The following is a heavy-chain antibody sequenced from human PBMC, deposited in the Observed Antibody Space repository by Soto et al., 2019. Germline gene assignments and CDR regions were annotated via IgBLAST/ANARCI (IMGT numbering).Heavy chain of an antibody. V-gene: IGHV4-39*01. CDR3: GRPQYSCYNYIFDI. Sequence: QLQLQESGPGLVKPSETLSLTCTVSGGSISSSSYYWGWILQPPGKGLEWIGNIYYSGSSYYNPSLKSRVTISVDTSKNQFSLKLSSVTAADTAVYYCGRPQYSCYNYIFDIWGQGTMVTVSS. D-gene: IGHD5-12*01. J-gene: IGHJ3*02. CDR2: IYYSGSS. CDR1: GGSISSSSYY.